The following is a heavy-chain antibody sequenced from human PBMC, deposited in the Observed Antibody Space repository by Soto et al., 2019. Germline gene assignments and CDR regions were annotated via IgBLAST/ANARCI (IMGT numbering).Heavy chain of an antibody. J-gene: IGHJ3*01. D-gene: IGHD7-27*01. CDR3: ASGIHHWVQEALDL. CDR1: GYSFTSYT. V-gene: IGHV1-3*01. CDR2: INAGNGNT. Sequence: QVQLVQSGAEVKKPGASVKVSCRASGYSFTSYTMHWVRQAPGQRLEWMGWINAGNGNTKYSHKFRVRVTITMDTSASTAYMDLRSLTSEDTAVYFCASGIHHWVQEALDLWGQGTVVTVSS.